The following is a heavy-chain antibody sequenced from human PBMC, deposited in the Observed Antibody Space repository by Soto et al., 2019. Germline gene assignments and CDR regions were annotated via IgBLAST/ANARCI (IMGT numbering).Heavy chain of an antibody. V-gene: IGHV3-30*18. Sequence: GGSLRLSCAASGFTFSDSAMHWVRQAPGKGLEWVAVVSHDGRNTHYADSVKGRFTISRDSSKNTVSLEMTSLRAEDTAVYYCAKGGRHWLGRSHFNYPGQRATGTVSS. CDR3: AKGGRHWLGRSHFNY. CDR2: VSHDGRNT. CDR1: GFTFSDSA. D-gene: IGHD6-19*01. J-gene: IGHJ4*02.